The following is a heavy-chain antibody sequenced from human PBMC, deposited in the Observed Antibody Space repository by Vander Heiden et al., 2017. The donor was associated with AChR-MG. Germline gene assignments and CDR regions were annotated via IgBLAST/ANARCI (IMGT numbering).Heavy chain of an antibody. CDR2: IWYDGSNK. J-gene: IGHJ5*02. CDR1: GFTFSGCG. V-gene: IGHV3-33*01. D-gene: IGHD6-19*01. CDR3: ARVSSGWTIYNWFDP. Sequence: QVQLVESGGGVVQPGRSLRLSCAASGFTFSGCGVHGVRQAPGKGLEGVAVIWYDGSNKYYADSVKGRFTISRDNSKNTLYLQMNSLRAEDTAVYYCARVSSGWTIYNWFDPWGQGTLVTVSS.